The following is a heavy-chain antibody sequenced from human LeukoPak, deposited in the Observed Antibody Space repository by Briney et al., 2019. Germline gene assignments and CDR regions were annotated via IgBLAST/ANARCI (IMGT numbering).Heavy chain of an antibody. CDR2: ISGSGGST. Sequence: SGGSLRLSCAASGFTFSSYAMSWVRQAPGKGLEWVSAISGSGGSTYYADSVKGRFTISRDNSKNTLYLQMNSLRAEDTAVYYCASHKTGYSSGWADAFDIWGQGTMVTVSS. V-gene: IGHV3-23*01. J-gene: IGHJ3*02. CDR1: GFTFSSYA. CDR3: ASHKTGYSSGWADAFDI. D-gene: IGHD6-19*01.